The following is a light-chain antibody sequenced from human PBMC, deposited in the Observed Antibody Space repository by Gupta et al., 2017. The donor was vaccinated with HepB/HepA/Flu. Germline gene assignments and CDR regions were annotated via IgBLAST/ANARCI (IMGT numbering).Light chain of an antibody. J-gene: IGKJ1*01. CDR1: QGISTY. CDR2: AAS. V-gene: IGKV1D-16*01. CDR3: QQYYSYPRT. Sequence: DIQMTQSPSSLSASVGDRVTITCRPSQGISTYLPWYQQKPGKAPNLLIYAASTLQSGVPSRFSGSGSGTDFTLTISSLQSDDFATYYCQQYYSYPRTFGQGTKVEIK.